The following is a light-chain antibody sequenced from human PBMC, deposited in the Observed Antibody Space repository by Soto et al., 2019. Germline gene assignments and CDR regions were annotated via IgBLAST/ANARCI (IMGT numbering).Light chain of an antibody. CDR3: TSYAGGNNI. CDR1: SSDVGAYNY. V-gene: IGLV2-8*01. CDR2: EVN. J-gene: IGLJ1*01. Sequence: QSALTQPPSASGSPGQSVTISCTGTSSDVGAYNYVSWYQQHPGKVPKLMVYEVNKRPSGVPDRFSGSKSGITASLTVSGLQAEDEADYYCTSYAGGNNIFGTGTKLTVL.